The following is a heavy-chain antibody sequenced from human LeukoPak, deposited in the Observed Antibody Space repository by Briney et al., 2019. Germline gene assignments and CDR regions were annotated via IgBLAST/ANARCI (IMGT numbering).Heavy chain of an antibody. CDR1: GYTFTSYA. J-gene: IGHJ3*02. CDR2: INAGNGNT. V-gene: IGHV1-3*01. D-gene: IGHD2-2*01. Sequence: GASVKVSCKASGYTFTSYAMHWVRQAPGQRLEWMGWINAGNGNTKYSQKFQGRVTITRDTSASTAYMELSSLRSEDTAVYYCARDPFNPDCSSTSCPDAFDIWGLGTMVTVSS. CDR3: ARDPFNPDCSSTSCPDAFDI.